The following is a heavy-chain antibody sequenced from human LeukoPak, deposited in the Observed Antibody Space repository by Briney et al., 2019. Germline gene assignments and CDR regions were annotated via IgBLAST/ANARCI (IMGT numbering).Heavy chain of an antibody. Sequence: SETLSLTCTVSGASISSYYSSWIRQPAGKGLEWIGRVYSSGSTNYNPSLKSRVTMSEDTSKNQFSLKLRSETAADTAVYYCAKDPDGYNWFDSWGQGTQVTVST. CDR1: GASISSYY. J-gene: IGHJ5*01. CDR3: AKDPDGYNWFDS. D-gene: IGHD1-14*01. V-gene: IGHV4-4*07. CDR2: VYSSGST.